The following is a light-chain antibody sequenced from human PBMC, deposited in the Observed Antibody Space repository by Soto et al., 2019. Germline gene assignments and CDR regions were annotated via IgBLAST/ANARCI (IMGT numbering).Light chain of an antibody. J-gene: IGLJ2*01. CDR1: SSDVGGYNY. V-gene: IGLV2-14*01. CDR2: DVS. CDR3: SSYTSSSTLV. Sequence: QAASVSGSPGQSITISCTGTSSDVGGYNYVSWYQQHPGKAPKLMIYDVSNRPSGVSNRFSGSKSGNTASLTISGLQAEDEADYYCSSYTSSSTLVFAGGTKLTVL.